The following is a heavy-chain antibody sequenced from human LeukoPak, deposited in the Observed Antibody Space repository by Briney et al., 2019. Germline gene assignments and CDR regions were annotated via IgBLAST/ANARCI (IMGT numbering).Heavy chain of an antibody. Sequence: GGSLRLSCAASGFTFRSYGIHWVRQAPGKGLEWVAVISYDGSNKNYAVSVKGRFTISRDNSKNTVFLQMNSLRAEDTAVYYCAKDRGAVAGVMDVXGKGTTVTVSS. V-gene: IGHV3-30*18. CDR1: GFTFRSYG. J-gene: IGHJ6*03. CDR2: ISYDGSNK. D-gene: IGHD6-19*01. CDR3: AKDRGAVAGVMDV.